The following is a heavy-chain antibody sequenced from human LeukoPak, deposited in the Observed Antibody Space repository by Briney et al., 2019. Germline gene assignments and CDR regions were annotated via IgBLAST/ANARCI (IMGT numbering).Heavy chain of an antibody. CDR1: GGSISSYY. J-gene: IGHJ4*02. Sequence: SETLSLTCTASGGSISSYYWSWIRQPPGKGLEWIGYIYYSGSTNYNPSLKSRVTISVDTSKNQFSLKLSSVTAADTAVYYCARGKDDSYFDYWGQGTLVTVSP. CDR2: IYYSGST. V-gene: IGHV4-59*01. D-gene: IGHD3-3*01. CDR3: ARGKDDSYFDY.